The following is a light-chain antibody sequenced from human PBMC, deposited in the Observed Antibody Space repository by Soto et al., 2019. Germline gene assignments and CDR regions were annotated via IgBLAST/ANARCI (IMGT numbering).Light chain of an antibody. J-gene: IGKJ2*01. CDR1: QSITTW. CDR2: KAI. CDR3: QRYNDYQYV. Sequence: DIQMTQSPSTLSASVGDRVTITCRASQSITTWLAWYQQKPGKAPKLLIYKAINLQSGVPSRFSVSGSGTEFTLTISSLQPDDFATYYCQRYNDYQYVFGQETKLDMK. V-gene: IGKV1-5*03.